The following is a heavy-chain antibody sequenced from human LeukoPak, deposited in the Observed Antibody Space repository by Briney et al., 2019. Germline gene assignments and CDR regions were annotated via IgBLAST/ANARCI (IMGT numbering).Heavy chain of an antibody. V-gene: IGHV4-59*01. J-gene: IGHJ5*02. CDR3: AREDNYGDYLLAFDP. D-gene: IGHD4-17*01. CDR2: IYYSGST. CDR1: GGSISSYY. Sequence: SETLSLTCTVSGGSISSYYWSWIRQPPGKGLEWIGYIYYSGSTNYNPSLKSRVTISVDTSKNQFSLKLSSVTAADTAVYYCAREDNYGDYLLAFDPWGQGTLVTVSS.